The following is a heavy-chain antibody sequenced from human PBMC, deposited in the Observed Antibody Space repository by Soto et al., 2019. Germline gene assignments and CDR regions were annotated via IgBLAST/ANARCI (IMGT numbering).Heavy chain of an antibody. D-gene: IGHD3-10*01. J-gene: IGHJ6*02. CDR2: ISYDGSNK. CDR3: ARSIGYVSGIFHEIYYYYCLDV. Sequence: QVQLVESGGGVGQPGRSLRLSCAASGFTFRPYTMHWVRQAPGKGLEWVAVISYDGSNKYYADSVKGRFTSSRDNSNNTRYLQLISLRAEDTAVYYCARSIGYVSGIFHEIYYYYCLDVWCHGTTVSISS. CDR1: GFTFRPYT. V-gene: IGHV3-30-3*01.